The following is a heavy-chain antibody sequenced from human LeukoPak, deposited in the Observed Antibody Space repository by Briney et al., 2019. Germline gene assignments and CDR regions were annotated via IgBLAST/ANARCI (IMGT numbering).Heavy chain of an antibody. CDR3: ATGRAPRGELLRGYFDY. CDR2: FDPEDGET. CDR1: GYTLTELS. V-gene: IGHV1-24*01. D-gene: IGHD1-26*01. Sequence: ASVKVSCKVSGYTLTELSMHWVRQAPGKGLEWMGGFDPEDGETIYAQKFKGRVTMTEDTSTDTAYMELSSLRSEDTAVYYCATGRAPRGELLRGYFDYWGQGTLVTVSS. J-gene: IGHJ4*02.